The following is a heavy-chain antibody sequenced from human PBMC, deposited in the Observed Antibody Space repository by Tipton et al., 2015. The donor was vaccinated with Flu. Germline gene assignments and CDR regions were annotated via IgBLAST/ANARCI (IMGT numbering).Heavy chain of an antibody. J-gene: IGHJ4*02. CDR3: ARGFRYFDY. V-gene: IGHV3-30*02. CDR2: IRYDGSNK. Sequence: SLRLSCAASGFTFSTYGMHWVRQAPGKGLEWVAFIRYDGSNKYHADSVKGRFTISRDDSKNTLYLQMNSLRAEDTAVYFCARGFRYFDYWGQGTLVSVSS. CDR1: GFTFSTYG.